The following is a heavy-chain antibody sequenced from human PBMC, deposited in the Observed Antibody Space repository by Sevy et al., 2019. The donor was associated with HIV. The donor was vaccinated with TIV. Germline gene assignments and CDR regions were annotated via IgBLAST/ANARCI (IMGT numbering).Heavy chain of an antibody. V-gene: IGHV4-59*08. CDR2: IYYNGHI. CDR3: AGENAWGRCYS. Sequence: SETLSLTCTVSGGSITSLYWNWIRQPPGKGLEWIANIYYNGHINYNPSLKSRVTLSLNTSKKQLSLRLSSVTAADTAMYYCAGENAWGRCYSWGQGTLVTVSS. D-gene: IGHD1-26*01. J-gene: IGHJ4*02. CDR1: GGSITSLY.